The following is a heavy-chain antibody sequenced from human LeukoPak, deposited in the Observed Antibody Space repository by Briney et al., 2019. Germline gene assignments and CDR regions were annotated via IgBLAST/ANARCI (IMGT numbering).Heavy chain of an antibody. J-gene: IGHJ3*02. D-gene: IGHD5-18*01. CDR3: AAIQLWLHAFDI. CDR2: INPNSGGT. CDR1: GYTFTGYY. Sequence: ASVKVSCKASGYTFTGYYMHWVRQAPGQGLEWMGRINPNSGGTNYAQKFQGRVTMTRDTSISTACMELSRLRSDDTAVYYCAAIQLWLHAFDIWGQGTMVTVSS. V-gene: IGHV1-2*06.